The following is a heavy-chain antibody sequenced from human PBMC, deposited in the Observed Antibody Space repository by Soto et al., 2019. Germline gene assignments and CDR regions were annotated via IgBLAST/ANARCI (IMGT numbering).Heavy chain of an antibody. J-gene: IGHJ5*02. Sequence: SETLSLTCTVSGGSISSGNYYWGWIRQPPGKGLEWIASIYYTGSTYYNPSLKSRVTMSVDTFENQFSLKLTSVTAADTAVYYCATLFTMIDTWGQGTPVTVSS. CDR1: GGSISSGNYY. CDR2: IYYTGST. D-gene: IGHD3-22*01. V-gene: IGHV4-39*01. CDR3: ATLFTMIDT.